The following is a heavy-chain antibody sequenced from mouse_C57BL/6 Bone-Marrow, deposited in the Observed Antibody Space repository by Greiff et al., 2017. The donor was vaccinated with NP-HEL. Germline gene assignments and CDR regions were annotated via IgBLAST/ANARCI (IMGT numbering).Heavy chain of an antibody. J-gene: IGHJ4*01. D-gene: IGHD2-5*01. Sequence: QVQLQPGAELVRPGSSVKLSCKASGYTFTSYWMHWVMQRPIQGLEWIGNIDPSDSVTHYNQKFKDKATLTVDKSSSTAYMQLSSLTSEDSAVYYCARGRYSNYYAMDYWGQGTSVTVSS. V-gene: IGHV1-52*01. CDR3: ARGRYSNYYAMDY. CDR2: IDPSDSVT. CDR1: GYTFTSYW.